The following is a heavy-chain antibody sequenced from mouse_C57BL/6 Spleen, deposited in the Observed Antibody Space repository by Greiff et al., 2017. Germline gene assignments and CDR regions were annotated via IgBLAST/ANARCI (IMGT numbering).Heavy chain of an antibody. V-gene: IGHV1-26*01. CDR3: ARRCYYGNEGAMDY. CDR2: INPNNGGT. J-gene: IGHJ4*01. CDR1: GYTFTDYY. D-gene: IGHD2-1*01. Sequence: EVQLQQSGPELVKPGASVKISCKASGYTFTDYYMNWVKQSHGKSLEWIGDINPNNGGTSYNQKFKGKATLTVDKSSSTAYMELRSLTSEDSAVYYCARRCYYGNEGAMDYWGQGTSVTVSS.